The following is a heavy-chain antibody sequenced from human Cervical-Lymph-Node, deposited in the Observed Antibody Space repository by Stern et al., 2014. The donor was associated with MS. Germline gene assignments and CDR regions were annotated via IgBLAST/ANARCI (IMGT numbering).Heavy chain of an antibody. CDR2: INSDGSST. D-gene: IGHD3-16*01. CDR1: GFTFRSYW. Sequence: EVQLVESGGDLVQPGGSLRLSCAASGFTFRSYWMQWVRQAPGKGLVWVSHINSDGSSTTYADSVKGRFTTSRDNAKNTLYLQMDDLRAEDTAVYFCVRDNYGTDYWGQGTLVTVSS. V-gene: IGHV3-74*03. CDR3: VRDNYGTDY. J-gene: IGHJ4*02.